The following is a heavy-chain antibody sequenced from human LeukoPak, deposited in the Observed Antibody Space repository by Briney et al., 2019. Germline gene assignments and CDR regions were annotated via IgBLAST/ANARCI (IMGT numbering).Heavy chain of an antibody. CDR3: ARHGGSGYLVY. J-gene: IGHJ4*02. D-gene: IGHD2-15*01. Sequence: ASVTVSCKASRYTLTSYGISWVRQAPGQGLEWMGWISAYNGNTNYAQKLQGRVTMTSDTSTSTAYMELRSLRSDDTAVFYCARHGGSGYLVYWGQGTLVTVSS. CDR2: ISAYNGNT. V-gene: IGHV1-18*04. CDR1: RYTLTSYG.